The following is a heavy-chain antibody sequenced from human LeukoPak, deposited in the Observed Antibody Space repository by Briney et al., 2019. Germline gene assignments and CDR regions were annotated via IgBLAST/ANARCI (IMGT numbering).Heavy chain of an antibody. CDR1: GFPFGDFG. D-gene: IGHD2-8*02. Sequence: GGSLRLSCSSSGFPFGDFGMSWFRQAPGKGPEWVGFIRSKVYGGATEYAASVKGRFIISRDDSKSIAYLQMNSLETEDTAVYYCSRSRRVLCTGACYSFDYWGQGTLVTVSS. V-gene: IGHV3-49*03. CDR3: SRSRRVLCTGACYSFDY. J-gene: IGHJ4*02. CDR2: IRSKVYGGAT.